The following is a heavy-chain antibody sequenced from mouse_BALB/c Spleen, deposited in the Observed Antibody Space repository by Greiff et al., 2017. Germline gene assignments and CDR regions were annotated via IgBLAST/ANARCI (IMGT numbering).Heavy chain of an antibody. CDR2: IWAGGST. CDR3: ARDRGAYGNYGYAMDY. Sequence: VQRVESGPGLVAPSQSLSITCTVSGFSLTSYGVHWVRQPPGKGLEWLGVIWAGGSTNYNSALMSRLSISKDNSKSQVFLKMNSLQTDDTAMYYCARDRGAYGNYGYAMDYWGQGTSVTVSA. D-gene: IGHD2-1*01. J-gene: IGHJ4*01. CDR1: GFSLTSYG. V-gene: IGHV2-9*02.